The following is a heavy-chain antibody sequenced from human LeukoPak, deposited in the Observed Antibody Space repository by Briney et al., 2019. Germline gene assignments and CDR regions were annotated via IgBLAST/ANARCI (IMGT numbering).Heavy chain of an antibody. CDR3: TRAVAGHPD. CDR2: INHSGYT. J-gene: IGHJ4*02. V-gene: IGHV4-34*01. D-gene: IGHD6-19*01. CDR1: GVPFSNYY. Sequence: SETLSLTCAVSGVPFSNYYWSWVRQSPRQGLEWIGEINHSGYTNYNPSLKSRVTMSIDSSKNQFSLKLTSVTAADAGVYYCTRAVAGHPDWGQGTLVTVSS.